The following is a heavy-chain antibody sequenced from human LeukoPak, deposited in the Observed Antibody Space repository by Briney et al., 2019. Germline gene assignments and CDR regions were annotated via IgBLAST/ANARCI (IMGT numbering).Heavy chain of an antibody. V-gene: IGHV4-59*01. CDR2: IYDSGST. CDR1: GGSISSYS. D-gene: IGHD3-22*01. J-gene: IGHJ4*02. CDR3: ARVIYYYDSSGYYTYYFDY. Sequence: SETLSLTCAVSGGSISSYSWSWIRQPPGKGLEWIGYIYDSGSTNYNHSLKSRVTISVATSKNQFSMKMSSVAAADTAVYYCARVIYYYDSSGYYTYYFDYWGQGTLVTVSS.